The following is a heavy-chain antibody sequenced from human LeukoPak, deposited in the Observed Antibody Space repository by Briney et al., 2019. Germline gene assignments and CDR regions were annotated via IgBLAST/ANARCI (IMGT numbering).Heavy chain of an antibody. CDR2: IKSKTDGGTT. V-gene: IGHV3-15*01. Sequence: GGSLRLSCAASGFTPSNAWTSWVRPAPGEGLGWVGRIKSKTDGGTTNYAAPVKGRFTISRDDSKNTLYLQMNSLKTEDTAVYYCTTVGSGYDYDYWGQGTLVTVSS. J-gene: IGHJ4*02. CDR1: GFTPSNAW. D-gene: IGHD5-12*01. CDR3: TTVGSGYDYDY.